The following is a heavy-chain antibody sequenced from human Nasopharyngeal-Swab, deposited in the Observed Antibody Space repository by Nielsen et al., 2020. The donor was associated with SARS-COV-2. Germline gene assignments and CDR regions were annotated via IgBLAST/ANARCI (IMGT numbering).Heavy chain of an antibody. Sequence: GESLKISCAASGFTFNNYNFNWVRQAPGKGLEWVSSISSSSSYIYYADSVKGRINISRDNAKNSLYLQMNSLRAEDTAVYYCARDGLDYDFWSVYFMDVWGQGTTVTVSS. V-gene: IGHV3-21*01. CDR2: ISSSSSYI. J-gene: IGHJ6*02. CDR3: ARDGLDYDFWSVYFMDV. D-gene: IGHD3-3*01. CDR1: GFTFNNYN.